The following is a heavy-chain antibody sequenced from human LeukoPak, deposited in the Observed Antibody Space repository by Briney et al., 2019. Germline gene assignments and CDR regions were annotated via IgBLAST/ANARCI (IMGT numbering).Heavy chain of an antibody. CDR2: TWYDGRNK. J-gene: IGHJ4*02. D-gene: IGHD3-10*01. CDR1: GITFNA. Sequence: GTSLRLSCAASGITFNAIYWVRQAPGKGLEWVALTWYDGRNKYYADSVKGRFTISIDNSKNMVYLHMHSLRADDTAVYYCARKLFGSGSCPHNWGQGTLVTASS. V-gene: IGHV3-33*07. CDR3: ARKLFGSGSCPHN.